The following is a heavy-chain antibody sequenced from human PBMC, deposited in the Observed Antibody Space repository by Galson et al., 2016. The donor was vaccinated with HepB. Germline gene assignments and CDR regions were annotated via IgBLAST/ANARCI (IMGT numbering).Heavy chain of an antibody. Sequence: SLRLSCAASGFTFSDFAMSWVRQAPGKGLEWVSSIGGSSGNTYSADSVKGRFTISRDNSKNTLYLQMNSLRIEDTAVYYCARVKLYSPDDTSVYRAFENWGQGTLVTVSS. J-gene: IGHJ4*02. CDR1: GFTFSDFA. V-gene: IGHV3-23*01. D-gene: IGHD3-22*01. CDR2: IGGSSGNT. CDR3: ARVKLYSPDDTSVYRAFEN.